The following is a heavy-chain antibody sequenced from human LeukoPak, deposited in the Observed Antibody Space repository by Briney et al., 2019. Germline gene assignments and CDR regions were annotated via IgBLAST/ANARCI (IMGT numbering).Heavy chain of an antibody. CDR1: GFPFSSYT. V-gene: IGHV3-64*01. CDR2: ISDNGGST. J-gene: IGHJ6*03. CDR3: ARGVGSSLPYYYYMDV. Sequence: PGGSLRLSCAASGFPFSSYTLHWVRQAPGKGLEYVSVISDNGGSTNYASSVKGRFTISRDNSKNTLYLQMDSLRVEDMAVYYCARGVGSSLPYYYYMDVWGKGTTVTVYS. D-gene: IGHD6-6*01.